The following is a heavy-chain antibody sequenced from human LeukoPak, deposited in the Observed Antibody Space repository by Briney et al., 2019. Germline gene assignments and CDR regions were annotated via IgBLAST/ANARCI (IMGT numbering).Heavy chain of an antibody. D-gene: IGHD3-22*01. V-gene: IGHV3-30*04. Sequence: GGSLRLSCAASEFTFSNYAMHWVRQAPGKGLEWVAVISYDGTNKYYADSVKGRFTISRDNSKNTLYLQMNSLRAEDTAVYYCARDYYDSSGSYYYYYMDVWGKGTTVTVSS. J-gene: IGHJ6*03. CDR3: ARDYYDSSGSYYYYYMDV. CDR2: ISYDGTNK. CDR1: EFTFSNYA.